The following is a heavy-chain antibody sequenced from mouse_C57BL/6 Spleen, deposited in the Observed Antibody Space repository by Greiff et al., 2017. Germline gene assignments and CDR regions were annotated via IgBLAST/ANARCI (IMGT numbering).Heavy chain of an antibody. CDR3: ARGPSSLYYFDY. CDR1: GFTFSDYY. V-gene: IGHV5-16*01. J-gene: IGHJ2*01. D-gene: IGHD6-1*01. CDR2: INYDGSST. Sequence: EVMLVESEGGLVQPGSSMKLSCTASGFTFSDYYMAWVRQVPDKGLEWVANINYDGSSTYYLDSLKSRFIISRDNAKNILYLQMSSLKSEDTATYYCARGPSSLYYFDYWGQGTTLTVAS.